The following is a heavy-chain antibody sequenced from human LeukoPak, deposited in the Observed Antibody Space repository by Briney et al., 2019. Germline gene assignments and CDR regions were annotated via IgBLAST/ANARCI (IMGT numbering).Heavy chain of an antibody. Sequence: SQTLSLTCTVSGGSISSGSYYWSWIRQPAGKGLEWIGYIYYSGSTNYNPSLKSRVTISVDSSKNQFSLKLSSVTAADTAVYYCARTTEGGYTYDYFYYYYMDVWGKGTTVTISS. CDR1: GGSISSGSYY. CDR3: ARTTEGGYTYDYFYYYYMDV. D-gene: IGHD5-18*01. J-gene: IGHJ6*03. V-gene: IGHV4-61*10. CDR2: IYYSGST.